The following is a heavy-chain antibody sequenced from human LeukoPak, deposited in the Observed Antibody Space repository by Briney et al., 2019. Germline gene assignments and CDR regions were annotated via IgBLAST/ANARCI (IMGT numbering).Heavy chain of an antibody. CDR3: ARVLAGSSWPPFDY. CDR2: IYYSGST. J-gene: IGHJ4*02. V-gene: IGHV4-59*01. Sequence: ASETLSLTCTVSGGSISSYYWSWIRQPPGKGLEWVGYIYYSGSTNYNPSLKSRVTISVDTSKNQFSLKLSSVTAADTAVYYCARVLAGSSWPPFDYWGQGTLVTVSS. CDR1: GGSISSYY. D-gene: IGHD6-13*01.